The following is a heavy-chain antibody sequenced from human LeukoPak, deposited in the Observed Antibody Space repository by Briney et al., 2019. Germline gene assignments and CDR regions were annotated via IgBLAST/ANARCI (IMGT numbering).Heavy chain of an antibody. CDR2: IYYSWST. CDR3: ARTNYYDSSGYRYYYYYYYMDV. J-gene: IGHJ6*03. V-gene: IGHV4-59*11. D-gene: IGHD3-22*01. Sequence: SETLSLTCTVSGGSISSHYWSWIRQPPGKGLEWIGYIYYSWSTNYNPSLKSRVTISVDTSKNQFSLKLSSVTAADTAVYYCARTNYYDSSGYRYYYYYYYMDVWGKGTTVTVSS. CDR1: GGSISSHY.